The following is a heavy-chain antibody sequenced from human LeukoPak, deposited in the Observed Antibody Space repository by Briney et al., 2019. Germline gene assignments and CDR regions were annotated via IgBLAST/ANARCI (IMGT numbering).Heavy chain of an antibody. Sequence: SETLSLTCTVSGGSISSYYWSWIRQPPGKGLEWFGYIHYSGSAHYNPSLKSRVTISVDTSKNQFSLKLSSVTAADTAVYYCATDYGGNGGMDVWGQGTTVTVSS. J-gene: IGHJ6*02. D-gene: IGHD4-23*01. CDR2: IHYSGSA. V-gene: IGHV4-59*01. CDR1: GGSISSYY. CDR3: ATDYGGNGGMDV.